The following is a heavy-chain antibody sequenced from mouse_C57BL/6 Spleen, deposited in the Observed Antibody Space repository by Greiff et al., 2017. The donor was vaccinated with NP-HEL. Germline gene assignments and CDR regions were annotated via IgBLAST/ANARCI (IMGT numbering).Heavy chain of an antibody. CDR1: GYTFTSYW. CDR3: ARWGSSYFDY. J-gene: IGHJ2*01. Sequence: VQLQQPGAELVKPGASVKLSCKASGYTFTSYWMQWVKQRPGQGLEWIGEIDPSDSYTNYNQKFKGQATLTVDKSSSTAYMQLSSLTSEDSAVYYCARWGSSYFDYWGQGTTLTVSS. V-gene: IGHV1-50*01. D-gene: IGHD1-1*01. CDR2: IDPSDSYT.